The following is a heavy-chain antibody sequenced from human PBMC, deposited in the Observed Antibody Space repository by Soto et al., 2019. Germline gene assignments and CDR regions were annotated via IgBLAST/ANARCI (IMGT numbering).Heavy chain of an antibody. CDR1: GFTFSSYG. J-gene: IGHJ4*02. V-gene: IGHV3-33*01. D-gene: IGHD3-22*01. CDR3: ARDYYDSSGYCPFDY. CDR2: MWYDGSNK. Sequence: CAASGFTFSSYGMHRFRQAPGKGLEWVAVMWYDGSNKYYAASVKGRFSISRDNSKNTLYLQMNSLRAEDAAVYYCARDYYDSSGYCPFDYWGQGTLVTVSS.